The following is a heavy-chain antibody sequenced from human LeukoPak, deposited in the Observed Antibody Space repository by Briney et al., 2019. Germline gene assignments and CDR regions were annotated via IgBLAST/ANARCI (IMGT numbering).Heavy chain of an antibody. V-gene: IGHV3-30*02. CDR2: IRYDGSNK. J-gene: IGHJ4*02. D-gene: IGHD5-24*01. CDR3: AKGPPMATAH. CDR1: GFTFSSYG. Sequence: GGSLRLFCAASGFTFSSYGMHWVRQAPGKGLEWVAFIRYDGSNKYYADSVKGRFTISRDNSKNTLYLQMNSLRAEDTAVYYCAKGPPMATAHWGQGTLVTVSS.